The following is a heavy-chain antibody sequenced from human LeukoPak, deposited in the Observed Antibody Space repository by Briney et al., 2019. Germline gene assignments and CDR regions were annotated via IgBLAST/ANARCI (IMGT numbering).Heavy chain of an antibody. CDR2: MNPNSGGT. Sequence: ASVKVSCKASGYSFTDYYVHWVRQAPGQGLEWMGWMNPNSGGTNYAQKFQGRVTMTRDTSISTAYMELSRLTSDDTAVYYCARDRALYDSRRGYYYTEDDYWGQGTLVTVSS. V-gene: IGHV1-2*02. CDR1: GYSFTDYY. J-gene: IGHJ4*02. D-gene: IGHD3-22*01. CDR3: ARDRALYDSRRGYYYTEDDY.